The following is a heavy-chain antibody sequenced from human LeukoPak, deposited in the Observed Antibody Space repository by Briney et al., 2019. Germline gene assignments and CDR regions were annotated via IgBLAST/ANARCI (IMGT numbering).Heavy chain of an antibody. V-gene: IGHV1-69*05. D-gene: IGHD6-13*01. Sequence: ASVKVSCKASGGTFSSYAISWVRQAPGQGLEWMGGIIPIFGTANYAQKFQGRVTITTDESTSTAYMELSSLRSEDTAVYYCARAAWGDSSSWYPYYYYYMDVWGKGTTVTVSS. CDR2: IIPIFGTA. CDR1: GGTFSSYA. J-gene: IGHJ6*03. CDR3: ARAAWGDSSSWYPYYYYYMDV.